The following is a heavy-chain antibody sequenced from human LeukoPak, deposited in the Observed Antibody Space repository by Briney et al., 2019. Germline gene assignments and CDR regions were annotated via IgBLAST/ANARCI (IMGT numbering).Heavy chain of an antibody. CDR2: INHSGST. D-gene: IGHD2-2*01. J-gene: IGHJ6*02. V-gene: IGHV4-34*01. CDR1: GGSFSGYY. CDR3: ARGYPLYIVVVRWPYYYYGMDV. Sequence: SETLSLTCAVYGGSFSGYYWSWIRQPPGKGLEWIGEINHSGSTNYNPALKSRVTISVDTSNHQFSLKLSSVTAADTAVYYCARGYPLYIVVVRWPYYYYGMDVWGQGTTVTVSS.